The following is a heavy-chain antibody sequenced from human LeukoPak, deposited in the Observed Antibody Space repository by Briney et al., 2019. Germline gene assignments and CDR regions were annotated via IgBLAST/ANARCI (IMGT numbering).Heavy chain of an antibody. CDR2: IKQDGSEK. CDR1: GFTFSSYW. V-gene: IGHV3-7*01. J-gene: IGHJ6*03. Sequence: GGSLRLSCAASGFTFSSYWMSWVRQAPGKGLEWVANIKQDGSEKYYVDSVKGRFTISRDNAKNSLYLQMNSLRAEDTAVYYCARVGTGKPESVYYYMDVWGKGTTVTVSS. D-gene: IGHD3-10*01. CDR3: ARVGTGKPESVYYYMDV.